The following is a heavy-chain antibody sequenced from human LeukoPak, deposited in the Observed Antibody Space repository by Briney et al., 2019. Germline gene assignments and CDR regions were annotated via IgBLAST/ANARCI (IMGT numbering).Heavy chain of an antibody. Sequence: SVKVSCKASGGTFSSYAISWVRQAPGQGLEWMGGIIPIFGTANYAQKFEGRVTITADESTSTAYMELSSLRSEDTAVYYCARDLEYQPGGMDVWGKGTTVTVSS. CDR2: IIPIFGTA. CDR3: ARDLEYQPGGMDV. CDR1: GGTFSSYA. J-gene: IGHJ6*04. D-gene: IGHD2-2*01. V-gene: IGHV1-69*01.